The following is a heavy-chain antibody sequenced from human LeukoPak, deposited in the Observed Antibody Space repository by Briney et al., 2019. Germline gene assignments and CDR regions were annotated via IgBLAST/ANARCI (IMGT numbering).Heavy chain of an antibody. CDR3: AREGSIAARVLSYYYGMDV. D-gene: IGHD6-6*01. V-gene: IGHV3-30-3*01. Sequence: PGGSLRLSCAASGFTFSSYAMHWVRQAPGKGLEWVAVISYDGSNKYYADSVKGRFTISRDNSKNTLYLQMNSLRAEDTAVYYCAREGSIAARVLSYYYGMDVWGQGTTVTVSS. J-gene: IGHJ6*02. CDR2: ISYDGSNK. CDR1: GFTFSSYA.